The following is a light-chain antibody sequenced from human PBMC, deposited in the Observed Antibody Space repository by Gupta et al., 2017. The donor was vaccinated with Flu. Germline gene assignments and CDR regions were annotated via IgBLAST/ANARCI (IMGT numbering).Light chain of an antibody. CDR3: QQYKRYPYS. CDR2: KAS. V-gene: IGKV1-5*03. Sequence: DIQMTQSPSTLSASVGDRVTITCRASQSISSWLAWYQQKPGKAPKLLIYKASSLESGVPSRYSGSGSGTEFTLTSSSLQPDDFATYYCQQYKRYPYSFGQGTKLEIK. J-gene: IGKJ2*03. CDR1: QSISSW.